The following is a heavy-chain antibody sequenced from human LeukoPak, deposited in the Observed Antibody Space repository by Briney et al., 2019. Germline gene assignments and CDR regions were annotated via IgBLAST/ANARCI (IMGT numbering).Heavy chain of an antibody. CDR2: INHSGST. J-gene: IGHJ4*02. D-gene: IGHD3-9*01. V-gene: IGHV4-34*01. Sequence: PSETLSLTCAVYGGSFSGYYWSWIRQPPRKGLEWIGEINHSGSTNYNPSLKSRVTISVDTSKNQFSLKLSSVTAADTAVYYCARAHYDILTGSNRPLYYFDYWGQGTLVTVSS. CDR1: GGSFSGYY. CDR3: ARAHYDILTGSNRPLYYFDY.